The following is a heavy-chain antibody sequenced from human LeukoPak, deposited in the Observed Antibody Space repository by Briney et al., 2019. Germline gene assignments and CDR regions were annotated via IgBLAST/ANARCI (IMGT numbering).Heavy chain of an antibody. D-gene: IGHD3-3*01. Sequence: SVKVSCKASGGTFSSYAISWVRQAPGQGLEWMGGIIPIFGTANYAQKFQGRVTITADKSTSTAYMELSSLRSEDTAVYYCAAYYDFWSGYYSYNWFDPWGQGTLVTVSS. CDR3: AAYYDFWSGYYSYNWFDP. V-gene: IGHV1-69*06. CDR1: GGTFSSYA. J-gene: IGHJ5*02. CDR2: IIPIFGTA.